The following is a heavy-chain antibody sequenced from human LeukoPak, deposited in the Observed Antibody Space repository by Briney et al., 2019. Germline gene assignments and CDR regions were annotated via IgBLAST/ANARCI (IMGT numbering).Heavy chain of an antibody. CDR2: FRSKAYGGTT. V-gene: IGHV3-49*04. D-gene: IGHD3-10*01. Sequence: PGGSLRLSCAASGFTFSDYYMSWVRQAPGKGLGWVGFFRSKAYGGTTEYAASVKGRFTISRDDSKSIAYLQMNSLKTEDTAVYYCSRADYYGSGSPISLDVWGKGTTVTVSS. CDR3: SRADYYGSGSPISLDV. J-gene: IGHJ6*04. CDR1: GFTFSDYY.